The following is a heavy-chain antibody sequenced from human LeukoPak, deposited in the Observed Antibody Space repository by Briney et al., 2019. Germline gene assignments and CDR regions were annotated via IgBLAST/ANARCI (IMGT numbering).Heavy chain of an antibody. J-gene: IGHJ6*02. Sequence: GASVKVSCKASGYTFTSYAMNWVRQAPGQGLEWMGWINTNTGNPTYAQGFTGRFAFSLDTSVSTAYLQISSLKAEDTAVYYCARDSRPHYYYGMDVWGQGTTVTVSS. V-gene: IGHV7-4-1*02. CDR2: INTNTGNP. CDR1: GYTFTSYA. CDR3: ARDSRPHYYYGMDV.